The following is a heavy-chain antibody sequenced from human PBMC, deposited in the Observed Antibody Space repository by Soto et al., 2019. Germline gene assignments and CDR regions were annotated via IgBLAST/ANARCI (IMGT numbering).Heavy chain of an antibody. CDR3: TRQHGRSLDY. CDR1: GGSVSSGSYY. J-gene: IGHJ4*02. CDR2: IYDSGST. V-gene: IGHV4-61*01. Sequence: SETLSLTCTVSGGSVSSGSYYWSWIRQPPGKGLEWIGYIYDSGSTNYNPSLKSRVTISVDTSKNQFSLKLSSVTAADTAVYYCTRQHGRSLDYWGQGTLVTVSS. D-gene: IGHD3-3*01.